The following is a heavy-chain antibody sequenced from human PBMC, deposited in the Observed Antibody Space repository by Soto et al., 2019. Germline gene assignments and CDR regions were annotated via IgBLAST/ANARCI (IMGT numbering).Heavy chain of an antibody. D-gene: IGHD2-8*01. Sequence: EVQLVESGGGLVQPGGSLRLSCAASGFTFSTYWMHWVRQVPGEGLVWVSRITTDASSTSYADSVKGRFTISRDNAKNTLELQMTCLRVEDTAVYYCARARCPHTFDYWGQGTLVTVSS. CDR2: ITTDASST. CDR3: ARARCPHTFDY. V-gene: IGHV3-74*01. CDR1: GFTFSTYW. J-gene: IGHJ4*02.